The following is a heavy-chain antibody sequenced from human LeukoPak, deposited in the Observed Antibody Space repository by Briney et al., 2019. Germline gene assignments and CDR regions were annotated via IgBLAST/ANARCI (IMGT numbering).Heavy chain of an antibody. CDR1: GFTFSSYG. J-gene: IGHJ6*02. Sequence: GGSLRLSCAASGFTFSSYGMHWVRQAPGKGLEWVAVISYDGSNKYYADSVKSRFTISRDNSKNTLYLQMNSLRADDTAVYYCAKVANYGDPRYYGMDVWGQGTTVTVSS. D-gene: IGHD4-17*01. V-gene: IGHV3-30*18. CDR2: ISYDGSNK. CDR3: AKVANYGDPRYYGMDV.